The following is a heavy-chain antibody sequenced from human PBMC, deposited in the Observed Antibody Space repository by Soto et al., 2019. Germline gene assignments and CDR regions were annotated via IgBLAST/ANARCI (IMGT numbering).Heavy chain of an antibody. D-gene: IGHD6-19*01. Sequence: QLQLQESGSGLVKPSQTLSLTCAVSGGSISSGGSSWSWIRQPPGKGLEWIGYIYHSGSTYYNPSRKSRVTISVDRYKNQFSLKLSSVTAADTAVYYCARAGDSSGPVALGYWGQGTLVTVSS. CDR3: ARAGDSSGPVALGY. CDR1: GGSISSGGSS. J-gene: IGHJ4*02. CDR2: IYHSGST. V-gene: IGHV4-30-2*01.